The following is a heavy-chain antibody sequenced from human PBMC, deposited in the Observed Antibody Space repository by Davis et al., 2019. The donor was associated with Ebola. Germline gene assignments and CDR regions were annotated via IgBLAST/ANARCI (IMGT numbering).Heavy chain of an antibody. J-gene: IGHJ6*02. CDR1: GYTFTSYY. D-gene: IGHD3-16*01. Sequence: AASVKVSCKASGYTFTSYYMHWVRQAPGQGLEWMGIINPSGGSTSYAQKFQGRVTMTRDTSTSTVYMELSSLRSEDTAVYYCAKSQYMGAYYYYYGMDVWGQGTTVTVSS. V-gene: IGHV1-46*01. CDR2: INPSGGST. CDR3: AKSQYMGAYYYYYGMDV.